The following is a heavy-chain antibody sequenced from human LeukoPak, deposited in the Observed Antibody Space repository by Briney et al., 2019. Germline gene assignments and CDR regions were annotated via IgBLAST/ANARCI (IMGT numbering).Heavy chain of an antibody. Sequence: GGSLRLSCAASGFTFNTYGMHWVRQAPGKGVDWVAVIWFDGSHTYYANSVKSRFTVSRDNSQNTLYLQMNSLRAEDTAVYYCARGGPNYGNRPIDNWGQGTLVTVSS. J-gene: IGHJ4*02. D-gene: IGHD4-17*01. CDR2: IWFDGSHT. CDR1: GFTFNTYG. CDR3: ARGGPNYGNRPIDN. V-gene: IGHV3-33*01.